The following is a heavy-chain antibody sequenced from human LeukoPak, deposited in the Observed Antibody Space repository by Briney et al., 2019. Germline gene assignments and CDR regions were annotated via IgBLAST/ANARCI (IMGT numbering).Heavy chain of an antibody. D-gene: IGHD3-3*01. J-gene: IGHJ6*03. CDR2: IYTSGST. CDR1: GASISYGSYY. CDR3: AKGSGYDFWNGNYMDV. Sequence: PSQTLSLTCTVSGASISYGSYYWSWIRQPAGEGLEWFGRIYTSGSTDYNPSLKRRVTISVDTSQNQFSLKLSSVTAADTAVYYCAKGSGYDFWNGNYMDVWGKGITVTVS. V-gene: IGHV4-61*02.